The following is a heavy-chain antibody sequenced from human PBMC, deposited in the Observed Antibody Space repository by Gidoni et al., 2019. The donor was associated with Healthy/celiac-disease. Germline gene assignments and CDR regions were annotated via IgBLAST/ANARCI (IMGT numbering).Heavy chain of an antibody. Sequence: EVQLVQSGAEVKKPGESLRISCKGSGYSFTSYWISWVRQMPGKGLEWMGRIDPSDSYTNYSPSFQGHVTISADKSISTAYLQWSSLKASDTAMYYCAREGGWGWLQGDYFDYWGQGTLVTVSS. V-gene: IGHV5-10-1*03. D-gene: IGHD5-12*01. CDR2: IDPSDSYT. CDR1: GYSFTSYW. J-gene: IGHJ4*02. CDR3: AREGGWGWLQGDYFDY.